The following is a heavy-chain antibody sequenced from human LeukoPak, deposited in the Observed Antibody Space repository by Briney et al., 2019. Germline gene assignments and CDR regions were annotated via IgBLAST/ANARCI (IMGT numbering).Heavy chain of an antibody. Sequence: ASVKVSCKASEYTFTGYYMHWVRQAPGQGLEWMGWINPNSGGTNYAQKFQGRVTMTRDTSISTAYMELSRLRSDDTAVYYCARSLYSYGYFDYWGQGTLVTVSS. V-gene: IGHV1-2*02. CDR3: ARSLYSYGYFDY. D-gene: IGHD5-18*01. CDR1: EYTFTGYY. CDR2: INPNSGGT. J-gene: IGHJ4*02.